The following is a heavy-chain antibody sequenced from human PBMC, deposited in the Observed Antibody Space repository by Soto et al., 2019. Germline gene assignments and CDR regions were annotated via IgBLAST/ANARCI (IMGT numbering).Heavy chain of an antibody. J-gene: IGHJ2*01. D-gene: IGHD3-16*01. CDR3: ARPFQSWPGGWYFDL. Sequence: SVKVSCKASGGTFSSYSINWVRQAPGQGLEWMGGIIPIFGTANSAQKFQGRVTLTADESTSTAHMELNSLRNEDTAVYYCARPFQSWPGGWYFDLWGRGTLVTVSS. V-gene: IGHV1-69*13. CDR1: GGTFSSYS. CDR2: IIPIFGTA.